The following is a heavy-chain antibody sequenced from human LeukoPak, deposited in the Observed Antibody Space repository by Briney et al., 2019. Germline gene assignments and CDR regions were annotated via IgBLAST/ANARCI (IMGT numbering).Heavy chain of an antibody. CDR2: IRYDGSNK. Sequence: LTGGFLRLSCAASGFTFSSYGMHWVRQAPGKGLEWVAFIRYDGSNKYYADSVKGRFTISRDNSKNTLYLQMNSLRAEDTAVYYCAKIQQLGYYYYYYGMDVWGQGTTVTVSS. V-gene: IGHV3-30*02. CDR1: GFTFSSYG. D-gene: IGHD6-13*01. J-gene: IGHJ6*02. CDR3: AKIQQLGYYYYYYGMDV.